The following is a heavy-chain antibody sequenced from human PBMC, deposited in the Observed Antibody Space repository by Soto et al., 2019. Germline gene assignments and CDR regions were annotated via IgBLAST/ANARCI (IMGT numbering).Heavy chain of an antibody. CDR3: ARHHGSPGSYFGMDA. J-gene: IGHJ6*02. CDR2: IYPGDSDT. CDR1: GYSFTTYW. D-gene: IGHD6-13*01. Sequence: PGESLKISCKGSGYSFTTYWINWVRQMPGEGLEWMGIIYPGDSDTRYSPSFQGQVSISADKSINTAYLQWRSLKASDTTVYYCARHHGSPGSYFGMDAWGQGTTVTVSS. V-gene: IGHV5-51*01.